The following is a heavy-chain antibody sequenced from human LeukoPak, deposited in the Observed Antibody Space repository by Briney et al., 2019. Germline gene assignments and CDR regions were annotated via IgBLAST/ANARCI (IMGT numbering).Heavy chain of an antibody. CDR1: GLGFSTSW. Sequence: GGSLRLSCAASGLGFSTSWMAWVRQAPGKGLGWVGNIYYDGSTKYYGDSVKGRFTISRDNAKNSLFLQMNSLREEDTAVYYCASSHDSSGNDWGQGTMVTVSS. J-gene: IGHJ4*02. CDR2: IYYDGSTK. V-gene: IGHV3-7*01. D-gene: IGHD3-22*01. CDR3: ASSHDSSGND.